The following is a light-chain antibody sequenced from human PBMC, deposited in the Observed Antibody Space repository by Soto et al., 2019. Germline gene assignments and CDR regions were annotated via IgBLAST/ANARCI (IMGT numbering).Light chain of an antibody. CDR2: EGS. V-gene: IGLV2-23*01. CDR3: CSSEPSRTVV. Sequence: QSALTQPASVSGSPGQSITISCTGSSSTVGSYRLVSWYQCHPGKVPKLIIYEGSKRPSGVPNRFSGSEPGNTASLAIARLQAEDEADYYCCSSEPSRTVVFGTGTKLTVL. CDR1: SSTVGSYRL. J-gene: IGLJ1*01.